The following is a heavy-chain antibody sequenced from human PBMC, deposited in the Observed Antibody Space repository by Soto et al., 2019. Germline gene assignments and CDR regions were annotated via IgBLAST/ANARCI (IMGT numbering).Heavy chain of an antibody. V-gene: IGHV3-9*01. J-gene: IGHJ6*02. CDR2: ISWNSGRI. Sequence: PGGSLRLSCAASGFTFDDYAMYWVRQVPGKGLEWVSGISWNSGRIGYADSVKGRFTISRDNAKNSLYLQMNSLRPEDTALYYCTTAWLAPMDVWGQGTTVTVAS. CDR3: TTAWLAPMDV. D-gene: IGHD6-19*01. CDR1: GFTFDDYA.